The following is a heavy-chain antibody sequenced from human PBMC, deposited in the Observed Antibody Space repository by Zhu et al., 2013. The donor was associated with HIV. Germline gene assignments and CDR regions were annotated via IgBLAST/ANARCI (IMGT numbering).Heavy chain of an antibody. V-gene: IGHV4-31*11. Sequence: QVQLQESGPGLMKPSQTLSLTCAVSGGSFSSAGYYWNWIRQHPGKGLEWIGYIFYNGNTSYNPSLKSRIAISIDTSKKQFSLKLSSVTAADTAIYYCARGDILTGYGHFDCWGQGTLVTVSS. CDR3: ARGDILTGYGHFDC. CDR1: GGSFSSAGYY. D-gene: IGHD3-9*01. J-gene: IGHJ4*02. CDR2: IFYNGNT.